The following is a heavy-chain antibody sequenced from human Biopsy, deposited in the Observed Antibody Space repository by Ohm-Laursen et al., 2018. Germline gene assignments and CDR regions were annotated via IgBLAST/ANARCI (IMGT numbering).Heavy chain of an antibody. CDR3: ARLEWRDTFFDF. V-gene: IGHV4-38-2*01. Sequence: SQTLSLTCAVSGYSIKSGYYWGWIRPPPGKGLEWIGNLYHSGSTYYTPPLKGRVTILGEKSKDQFSLNLSSVTAADTAVYYCARLEWRDTFFDFWGQGRLVTVSS. D-gene: IGHD3-3*01. CDR1: GYSIKSGYY. J-gene: IGHJ4*02. CDR2: LYHSGST.